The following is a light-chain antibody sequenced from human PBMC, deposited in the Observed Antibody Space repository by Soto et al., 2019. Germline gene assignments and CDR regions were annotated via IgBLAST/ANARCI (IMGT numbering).Light chain of an antibody. V-gene: IGKV3-20*01. CDR3: QHYGSSFS. J-gene: IGKJ3*01. CDR2: SAA. Sequence: EIVLTQSPGTLSLSPGERATLSCRASQSVSSTYLAWYQQKPGQAPRLLIYSAASRATGIPDRFSGGGSGTDFTLTISTLEPEDFAVYYCQHYGSSFSFGPGTKVDIK. CDR1: QSVSSTY.